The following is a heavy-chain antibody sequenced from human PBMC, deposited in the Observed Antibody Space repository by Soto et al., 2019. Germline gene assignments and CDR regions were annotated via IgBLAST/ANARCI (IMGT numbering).Heavy chain of an antibody. CDR1: GFTFSNAW. V-gene: IGHV3-15*07. D-gene: IGHD2-15*01. J-gene: IGHJ6*02. Sequence: VQLVESGGGLVKPGGSLRLSCAASGFTFSNAWMNWVRQAPGKGLEWVGRIKSKTDGGTTDYAAPVKGRFTISRDDSKNTLYLQMNSLKTEDTAVYYCTTDEMMVAATPMDVWGQGTTVTVSS. CDR3: TTDEMMVAATPMDV. CDR2: IKSKTDGGTT.